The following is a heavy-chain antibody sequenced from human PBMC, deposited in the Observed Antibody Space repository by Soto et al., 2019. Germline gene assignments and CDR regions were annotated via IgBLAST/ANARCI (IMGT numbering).Heavy chain of an antibody. CDR3: ARTGEYSGYGPSDFDY. CDR2: IDWDDDK. V-gene: IGHV2-70*11. CDR1: GFSLSTSGMC. J-gene: IGHJ4*02. D-gene: IGHD5-12*01. Sequence: SGPTLVNPTQTLRLTCTFSGFSLSTSGMCVSWIRQPPGKALEWLARIDWDDDKYYSTSLKTRLTISKDTSKNQVVLTMTNMDPVDTATYYCARTGEYSGYGPSDFDYWGQGTLVTVSS.